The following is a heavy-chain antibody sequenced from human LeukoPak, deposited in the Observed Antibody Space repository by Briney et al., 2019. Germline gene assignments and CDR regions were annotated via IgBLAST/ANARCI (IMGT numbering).Heavy chain of an antibody. Sequence: PSETLSLTCTVSGGSISTRSFYWGWIRQPPGKGLEWIGNIYYSGSAYYIPSLKSRVTISVDTSKNQFSLDLSSVTAADTAVYYCARQVGYSYGHIDYWGQGTLVTVSS. CDR3: ARQVGYSYGHIDY. D-gene: IGHD5-18*01. CDR2: IYYSGSA. V-gene: IGHV4-39*01. J-gene: IGHJ4*02. CDR1: GGSISTRSFY.